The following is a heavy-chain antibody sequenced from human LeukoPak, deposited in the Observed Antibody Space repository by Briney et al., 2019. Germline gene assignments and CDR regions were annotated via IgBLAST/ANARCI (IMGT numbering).Heavy chain of an antibody. J-gene: IGHJ4*02. D-gene: IGHD4-23*01. CDR2: IYPGDSAI. Sequence: GESLKISCKGSGYSFTSYWIGWVRQMPGKGLEWMGMIYPGDSAIRYSPSFQGQVTISADKSISTAYLQWSSLKASDTAIYYCARRGKLSGGAHYFDYWGQGTLLTVSS. V-gene: IGHV5-51*01. CDR3: ARRGKLSGGAHYFDY. CDR1: GYSFTSYW.